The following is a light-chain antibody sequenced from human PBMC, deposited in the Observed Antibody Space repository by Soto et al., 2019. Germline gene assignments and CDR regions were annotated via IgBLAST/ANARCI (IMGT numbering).Light chain of an antibody. J-gene: IGLJ3*02. CDR3: QTWGTGILV. Sequence: QPVLTQSPSASASLGASVRLTCTLSGGHSSYAIAWHQQQPEKGPRYLMKLNNDGSHSKGDGIPDRFSGSSSGAERYLTISSLQSEDEADYYCQTWGTGILVFGGGTKLTVL. V-gene: IGLV4-69*01. CDR2: LNNDGSH. CDR1: GGHSSYA.